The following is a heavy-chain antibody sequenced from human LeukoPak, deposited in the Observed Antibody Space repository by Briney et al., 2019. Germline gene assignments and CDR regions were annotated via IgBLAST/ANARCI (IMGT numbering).Heavy chain of an antibody. CDR1: GGSFSGYY. D-gene: IGHD2-21*01. Sequence: ASETLSLTCAVYGGSFSGYYWSWIRQPPGKGLEWIGEINHSGSTNYNPSLKSRVTMSVDTSKNQFSLKLSSVTAADTAVYYCARDLWRSSYGMDVWGQGTTVTVSS. V-gene: IGHV4-34*01. CDR2: INHSGST. J-gene: IGHJ6*02. CDR3: ARDLWRSSYGMDV.